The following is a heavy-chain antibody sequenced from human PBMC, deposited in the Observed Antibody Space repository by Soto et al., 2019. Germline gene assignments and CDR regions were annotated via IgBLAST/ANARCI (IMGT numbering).Heavy chain of an antibody. V-gene: IGHV3-66*01. CDR3: AGSVGGGFDY. J-gene: IGHJ4*02. CDR2: VYIGGNT. Sequence: GGSLRLSCAASGFTVGSNYISWVRQAPGKGLEWVSVVYIGGNTYYAESVEDRFTIPRDNFQNMLYLQMNSLRAEDTAVYYCAGSVGGGFDYWGQGTLVTGSS. D-gene: IGHD3-16*01. CDR1: GFTVGSNY.